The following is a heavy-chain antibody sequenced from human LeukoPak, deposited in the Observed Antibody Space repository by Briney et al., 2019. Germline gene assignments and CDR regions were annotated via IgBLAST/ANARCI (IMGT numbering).Heavy chain of an antibody. CDR1: GFTFSSYS. V-gene: IGHV3-21*03. CDR3: ARGGMDYDFWSGPTNYYFDY. CDR2: IRSSSSYI. Sequence: GGSLRLSCAASGFTFSSYSMNWVRQAPGKGLEWVPSIRSSSSYIYYADSVKGRFTISRDNAKNSLYLQMNSLRAEDTAVYYCARGGMDYDFWSGPTNYYFDYWGQGTLVTVSS. D-gene: IGHD3-3*01. J-gene: IGHJ4*02.